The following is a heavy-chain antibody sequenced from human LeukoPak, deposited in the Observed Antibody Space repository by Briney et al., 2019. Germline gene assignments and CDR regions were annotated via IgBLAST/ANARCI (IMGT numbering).Heavy chain of an antibody. V-gene: IGHV4-34*01. J-gene: IGHJ6*03. D-gene: IGHD3-3*02. CDR3: ARGRRPFPLGYYYYYMDV. CDR2: INHSGST. Sequence: PSETLSLTCAVYGGSFSGYYWSWIRQPPGKGLEWIGEINHSGSTNYNPSLKSRVTISVDTSKNQFSLKLSSVTAADTAVYYCARGRRPFPLGYYYYYMDVWGKGTTVTVSS. CDR1: GGSFSGYY.